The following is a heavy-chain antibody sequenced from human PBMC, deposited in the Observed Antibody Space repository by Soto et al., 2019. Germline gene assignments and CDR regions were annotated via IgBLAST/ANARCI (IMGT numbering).Heavy chain of an antibody. CDR2: IYPSGST. J-gene: IGHJ4*02. D-gene: IGHD2-2*01. Sequence: QLQLQESGSGLVKPSQTLSLTCAVSGGSISSGGYSWSWIRQPPGKGLEWIGYIYPSGSTYYNPSLKSRVTTSVDMSKNQFSLKLSSVTAADTAVYYCARANTVYAVVWGQGTLVTVSS. CDR1: GGSISSGGYS. V-gene: IGHV4-30-2*01. CDR3: ARANTVYAVV.